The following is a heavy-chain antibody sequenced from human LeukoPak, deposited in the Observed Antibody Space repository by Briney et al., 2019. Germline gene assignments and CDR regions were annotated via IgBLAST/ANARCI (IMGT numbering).Heavy chain of an antibody. CDR1: GYTFTNYY. V-gene: IGHV1-2*06. D-gene: IGHD3-3*02. CDR3: ARDEPSLFCIHGVCSIFDF. CDR2: INPNNGAT. J-gene: IGHJ4*02. Sequence: ASVTVSCKASGYTFTNYYIHWVRRAPGQGLEWMGHINPNNGATHFAQNFQGRVTMTRDTSISTAYMELSRLTSDDTAMYYCARDEPSLFCIHGVCSIFDFWGQGSLVTVSS.